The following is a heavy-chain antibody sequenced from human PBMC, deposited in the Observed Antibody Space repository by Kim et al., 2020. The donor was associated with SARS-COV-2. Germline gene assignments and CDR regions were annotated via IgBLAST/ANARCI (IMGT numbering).Heavy chain of an antibody. D-gene: IGHD5-18*01. CDR2: ISGSGGST. CDR1: GFTFSSYA. Sequence: GGSLRLSCAASGFTFSSYAMSWVRQAPGKGLEWVSAISGSGGSTYYADSVRGRFTISRDNSKNTLYLQMNSLRAEDTAVYYCAKDFLPEQLWLPFDYWGQGTLVTVSS. V-gene: IGHV3-23*01. CDR3: AKDFLPEQLWLPFDY. J-gene: IGHJ4*02.